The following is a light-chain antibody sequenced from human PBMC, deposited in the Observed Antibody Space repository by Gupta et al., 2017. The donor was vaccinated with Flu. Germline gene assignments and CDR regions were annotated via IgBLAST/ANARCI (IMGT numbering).Light chain of an antibody. CDR1: SSDVGGSDY. V-gene: IGLV2-14*01. J-gene: IGLJ1*01. Sequence: QSALTQPASVSGSPGQSLTISCTGTSSDVGGSDYVSWYQQHPDKAPKLIIYDVTNRPSGVSSRFSGSKSGNTASLTISGLQAEDETDYYCSSYTSGSTFYVFGTGTKGTVL. CDR2: DVT. CDR3: SSYTSGSTFYV.